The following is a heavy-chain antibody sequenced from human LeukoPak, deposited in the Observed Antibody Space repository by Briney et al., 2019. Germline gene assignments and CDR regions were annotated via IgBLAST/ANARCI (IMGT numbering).Heavy chain of an antibody. V-gene: IGHV3-23*01. CDR3: AKSPLVYCTSSSCHLYFDS. Sequence: GGSLRFSCAASGFTFSSYAMSWVRQAPGKGLEWVSGISDSGGSTYYTDSVKGRFTISRDKSHNTLYLQMNSLRVEDTAVYYCAKSPLVYCTSSSCHLYFDSWGQGTLVTVSS. CDR1: GFTFSSYA. J-gene: IGHJ4*02. CDR2: ISDSGGST. D-gene: IGHD2-15*01.